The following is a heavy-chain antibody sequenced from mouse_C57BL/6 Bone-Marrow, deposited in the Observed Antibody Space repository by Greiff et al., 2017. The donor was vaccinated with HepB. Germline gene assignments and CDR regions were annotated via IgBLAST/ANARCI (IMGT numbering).Heavy chain of an antibody. D-gene: IGHD3-2*02. Sequence: QVQLQQPGAELVKPGASVKMSCKASGYTFTSYWLTWVKQRPGQGLEWIGDIYPGSGSTNYNEKFKSKATLTVDTSSSTAYMQLSSLTSEDSAVYYCARRSTAQATFFAYWGQGTLVTVSA. CDR2: IYPGSGST. CDR1: GYTFTSYW. V-gene: IGHV1-55*01. CDR3: ARRSTAQATFFAY. J-gene: IGHJ3*01.